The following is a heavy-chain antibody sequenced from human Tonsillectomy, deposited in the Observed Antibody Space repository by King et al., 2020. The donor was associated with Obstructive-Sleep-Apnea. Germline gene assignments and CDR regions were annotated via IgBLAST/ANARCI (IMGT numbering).Heavy chain of an antibody. CDR1: GGSISSHY. J-gene: IGHJ3*01. CDR2: INYSGST. D-gene: IGHD6-19*01. CDR3: ARLRSVAGTRTPSFDV. Sequence: LQLQESGPGLVKPSETLSLTCAVSGGSISSHYWSWIRQPPGKGLEWIGYINYSGSTNYNPSLKSRVTISLYKSKNQFSLRLRSVTAADPAVYYCARLRSVAGTRTPSFDVWGQGPLVTVSS. V-gene: IGHV4-59*08.